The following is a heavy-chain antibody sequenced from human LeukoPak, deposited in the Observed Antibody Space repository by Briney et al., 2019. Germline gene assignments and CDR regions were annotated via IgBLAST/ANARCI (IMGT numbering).Heavy chain of an antibody. Sequence: SVKVSCKASGGTFSSYAISWVRQAPGQGLEWMGGIISIFGTANYAQKFQGRVTITADESTSTAYMELSSLRSEDTAVYYCAREMVRGVTLFDYWGQGTLVTVSS. D-gene: IGHD3-10*01. CDR3: AREMVRGVTLFDY. V-gene: IGHV1-69*13. J-gene: IGHJ4*02. CDR1: GGTFSSYA. CDR2: IISIFGTA.